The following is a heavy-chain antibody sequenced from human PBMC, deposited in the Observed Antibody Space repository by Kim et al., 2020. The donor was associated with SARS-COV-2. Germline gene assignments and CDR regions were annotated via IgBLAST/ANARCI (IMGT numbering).Heavy chain of an antibody. CDR2: IYISGST. V-gene: IGHV4-39*01. CDR3: ARQQGSITIFGVVPDWFDP. CDR1: GGSISSSSYY. J-gene: IGHJ5*02. Sequence: SETLSLTCTVSGGSISSSSYYWGLIRQPPGKGLEWIGSIYISGSTYYNPSLKSRVTISVDTSKNQFSLKLSSVTAADTAVYYCARQQGSITIFGVVPDWFDPWGQGTLVTVSS. D-gene: IGHD3-3*01.